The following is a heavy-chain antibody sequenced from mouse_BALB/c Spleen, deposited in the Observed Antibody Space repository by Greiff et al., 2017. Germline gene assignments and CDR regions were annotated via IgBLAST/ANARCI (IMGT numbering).Heavy chain of an antibody. CDR3: AREGDYRYDGDYAMDY. CDR1: GYSITSDYA. J-gene: IGHJ4*01. D-gene: IGHD2-14*01. Sequence: EVQLQQSGPGLVKPSQSLSLTCTVTGYSITSDYAWNWIRQFPGNKLEWMGYISYSGSTSYNPSLKSRISITRDTSKNQFFLQLNSVTTEDTATYYCAREGDYRYDGDYAMDYWGQGTSVTVSS. CDR2: ISYSGST. V-gene: IGHV3-2*02.